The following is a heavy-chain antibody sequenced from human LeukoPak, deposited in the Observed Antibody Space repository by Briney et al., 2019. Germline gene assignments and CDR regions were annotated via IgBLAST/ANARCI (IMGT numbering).Heavy chain of an antibody. D-gene: IGHD6-19*01. J-gene: IGHJ4*02. Sequence: PGGSLRLSCAASGFTFSSYAMHWVRQAPGKGLEWVAVISYDGSNKYYADSVKGRFTISRDNSKSTLYLQMNSLRAEDTAVYYCARVEVAGTALFDYWGQGTLVTVSS. CDR3: ARVEVAGTALFDY. CDR1: GFTFSSYA. CDR2: ISYDGSNK. V-gene: IGHV3-30-3*01.